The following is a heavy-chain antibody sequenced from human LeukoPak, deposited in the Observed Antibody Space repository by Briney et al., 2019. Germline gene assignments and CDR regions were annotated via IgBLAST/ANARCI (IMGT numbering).Heavy chain of an antibody. Sequence: GGSLRLSCAASGFTFSSYAMSWVRQAPGKGLEWVPAISGSGGSTYYADSVKGRFTISRDNSKNTLYLQMNSLRAEDTAVYYCAKCRSQWDYFDYWGQGTLVTVSS. CDR1: GFTFSSYA. J-gene: IGHJ4*02. CDR2: ISGSGGST. V-gene: IGHV3-23*01. CDR3: AKCRSQWDYFDY. D-gene: IGHD1-26*01.